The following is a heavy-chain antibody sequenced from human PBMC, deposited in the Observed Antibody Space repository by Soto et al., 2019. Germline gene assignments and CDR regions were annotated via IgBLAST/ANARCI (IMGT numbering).Heavy chain of an antibody. CDR3: ARVWFGEFPNWFDP. D-gene: IGHD3-10*01. Sequence: SETLSLTCAVYGGSFSGYYWSWIRQPPGKGLEWIGEINHSGSTNYNPSLKSRVTISVDTSKNQFSLKLSSVTAADTAVHYCARVWFGEFPNWFDPWGQGTLVTVSS. CDR2: INHSGST. V-gene: IGHV4-34*01. CDR1: GGSFSGYY. J-gene: IGHJ5*02.